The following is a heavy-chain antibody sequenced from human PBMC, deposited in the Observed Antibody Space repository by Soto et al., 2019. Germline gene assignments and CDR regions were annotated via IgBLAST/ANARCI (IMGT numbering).Heavy chain of an antibody. D-gene: IGHD4-17*01. Sequence: SGATLVNPTHSIPLTWTVSGFSLSNARMGVSWIRQPPGKALEWLAHIFANDEKSYSTSLKSRLTISKATSKSQVVLTMTNMDTSSNVGYYGEPSRVLRSLGLGNRFDP. CDR1: GFSLSNARMG. CDR3: EPSRVLRSLGLGNRFDP. V-gene: IGHV2-26*01. CDR2: IFANDEK. J-gene: IGHJ5*02.